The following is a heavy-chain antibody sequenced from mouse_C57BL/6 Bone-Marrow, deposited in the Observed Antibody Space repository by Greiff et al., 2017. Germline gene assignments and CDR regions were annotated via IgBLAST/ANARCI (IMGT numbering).Heavy chain of an antibody. CDR3: AKNDYDKMAWFAY. V-gene: IGHV5-17*01. CDR1: GFTFSDYG. D-gene: IGHD2-4*01. Sequence: EVQGVESGGGLVKPGGSLKLSCAASGFTFSDYGMHWVRQAPEKGLEWVAYISSGSSTIYYADTVKGRFTISRDNAKNTLFLQKTSLRSEDTAMYYCAKNDYDKMAWFAYWGQGTLVTVSA. J-gene: IGHJ3*01. CDR2: ISSGSSTI.